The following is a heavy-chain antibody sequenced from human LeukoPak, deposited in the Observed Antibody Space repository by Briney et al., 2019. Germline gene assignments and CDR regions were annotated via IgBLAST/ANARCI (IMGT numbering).Heavy chain of an antibody. Sequence: PGRSLRLSCAASGFTFSSYAMHWVRQAPGKGLEWVAFIRYDGSNKYYADSAKGRFTISRDNSKNTLYLQMNSLRAEDTAVYYCAKDPAQDWYFDLWGRGTLVTVSS. CDR2: IRYDGSNK. CDR1: GFTFSSYA. V-gene: IGHV3-30*02. J-gene: IGHJ2*01. D-gene: IGHD2-2*01. CDR3: AKDPAQDWYFDL.